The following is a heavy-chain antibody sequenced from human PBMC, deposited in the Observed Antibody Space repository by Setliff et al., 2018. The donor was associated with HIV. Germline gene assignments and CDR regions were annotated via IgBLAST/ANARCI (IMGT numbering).Heavy chain of an antibody. CDR2: ISNSGKT. J-gene: IGHJ3*02. D-gene: IGHD1-1*01. V-gene: IGHV4-28*01. CDR3: AKTVPHGTAQDAFDI. CDR1: DYSISTNEW. Sequence: SETLSLTCAVSDYSISTNEWWGWIRQPPGKGLAWIGYISNSGKTYYNPSLNSRVTLSADTSKNQLSLRLSSVTAVDTGVYYCAKTVPHGTAQDAFDIWGQGTMVTVSS.